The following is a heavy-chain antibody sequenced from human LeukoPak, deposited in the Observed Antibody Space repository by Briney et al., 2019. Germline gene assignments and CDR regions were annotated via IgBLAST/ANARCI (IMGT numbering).Heavy chain of an antibody. CDR2: ISGSGGST. CDR1: GFTFSSYG. V-gene: IGHV3-23*01. CDR3: AKDYAGNFYYYYYMDV. Sequence: PGGSLRLSCAASGFTFSSYGMSWVRQAPGKGLEWVSAISGSGGSTYYADSVKGRFTISRDNSKNTLYLQMNSLRAEDTAVYYCAKDYAGNFYYYYYMDVWGKGTTVTISS. D-gene: IGHD3-16*01. J-gene: IGHJ6*03.